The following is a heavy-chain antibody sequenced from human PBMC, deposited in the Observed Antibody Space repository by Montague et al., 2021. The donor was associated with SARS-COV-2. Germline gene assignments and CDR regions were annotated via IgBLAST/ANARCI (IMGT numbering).Heavy chain of an antibody. V-gene: IGHV4-34*01. Sequence: SETLSLTCAVYGGSLSGYYWNWIRQPPGKGLEWIGEINHSGSTNYNPSLKSRVTMSVDTSKNQFSLKLSSVTAADTAVYYCARGARQGYGFRLGSFDSWRQGTLVTVSS. CDR3: ARGARQGYGFRLGSFDS. J-gene: IGHJ4*02. D-gene: IGHD3-10*01. CDR2: INHSGST. CDR1: GGSLSGYY.